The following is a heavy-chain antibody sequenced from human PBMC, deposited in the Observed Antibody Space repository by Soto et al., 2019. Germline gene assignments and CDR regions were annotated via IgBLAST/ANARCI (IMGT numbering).Heavy chain of an antibody. Sequence: ASVKVSCKASGYTFTGYYMHWVRQAPGQGLEWMGWINPNSGGTNYAQKFQGWVTMTRDTSISTAYMELSRLRSDDTAVYYCARDYGDYYYYGMDVWGQGTTVTVSS. CDR1: GYTFTGYY. CDR3: ARDYGDYYYYGMDV. J-gene: IGHJ6*02. D-gene: IGHD4-17*01. V-gene: IGHV1-2*04. CDR2: INPNSGGT.